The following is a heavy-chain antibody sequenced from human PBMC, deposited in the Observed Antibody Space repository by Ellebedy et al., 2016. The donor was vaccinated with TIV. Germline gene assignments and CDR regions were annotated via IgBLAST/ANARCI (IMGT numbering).Heavy chain of an antibody. J-gene: IGHJ4*02. V-gene: IGHV3-30-3*01. CDR1: GLNFTNSA. D-gene: IGHD6-19*01. CDR3: ARDLDKSSGWYGGAAY. CDR2: ISHDGSSQ. Sequence: PGGSLRLSCAASGLNFTNSAMHWVRQAPGKGLEWVAVISHDGSSQYYADSVKGRFTVSRDNSMTTVYLEMNSLRAEDTALYYCARDLDKSSGWYGGAAYWGQGTQVTVSS.